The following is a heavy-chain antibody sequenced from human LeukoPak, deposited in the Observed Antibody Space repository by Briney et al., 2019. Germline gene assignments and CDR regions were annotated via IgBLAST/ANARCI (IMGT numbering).Heavy chain of an antibody. Sequence: ASVKVSCKASGYTFTGYYMHWVRQAPGQGLEWMGWINPNSGGTNYAQKFQSWVTMTRDTSISTAYMELSRLRSDDTAVYYCARDTIAVAAPTGYYFDYWGQGTLVTVSS. J-gene: IGHJ4*02. CDR2: INPNSGGT. V-gene: IGHV1-2*04. CDR3: ARDTIAVAAPTGYYFDY. D-gene: IGHD6-19*01. CDR1: GYTFTGYY.